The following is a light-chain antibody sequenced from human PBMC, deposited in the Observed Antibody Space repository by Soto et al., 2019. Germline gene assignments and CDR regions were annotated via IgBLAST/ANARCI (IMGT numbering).Light chain of an antibody. CDR2: GAS. CDR1: QSVSSN. V-gene: IGKV3-15*01. CDR3: QQYNNWPRGP. Sequence: EIVMTQSPATLSVSPGERATLSCRASQSVSSNLAWYQQKPGQAPRLLIYGASTRASGIPARFSGSGSGTEFTLTISSLQSEDFAVYYCQQYNNWPRGPFGQGTKVDIQ. J-gene: IGKJ1*01.